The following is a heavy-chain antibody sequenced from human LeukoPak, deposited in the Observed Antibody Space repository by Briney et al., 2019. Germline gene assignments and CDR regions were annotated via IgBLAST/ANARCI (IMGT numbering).Heavy chain of an antibody. Sequence: SETLSLTCSVSGGSMNSYYWSWIRQSPGKGLEWIGYIYYSGSTNYNPSLKSRVTISVDTSKNQLSLKLSSVTAADTAVYYCARISGYDHDYYYGMDVWGQGTTVTVSS. CDR2: IYYSGST. V-gene: IGHV4-59*01. D-gene: IGHD5-12*01. CDR1: GGSMNSYY. CDR3: ARISGYDHDYYYGMDV. J-gene: IGHJ6*02.